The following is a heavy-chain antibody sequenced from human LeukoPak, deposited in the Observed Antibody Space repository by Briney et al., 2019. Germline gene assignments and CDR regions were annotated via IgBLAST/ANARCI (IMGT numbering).Heavy chain of an antibody. CDR3: VKDKGVAMAPRRGNSLDV. D-gene: IGHD2-21*01. CDR2: INWSSGSV. Sequence: PGRSLRLSCVGSGFKFEDYAMHWIRQAPGKGLEWVSGINWSSGSVEYAVSVKGRFTISRDNAMNSLYLQMTSLRSEDTALYYCVKDKGVAMAPRRGNSLDVWGPGTTVTVTS. V-gene: IGHV3-9*01. CDR1: GFKFEDYA. J-gene: IGHJ3*01.